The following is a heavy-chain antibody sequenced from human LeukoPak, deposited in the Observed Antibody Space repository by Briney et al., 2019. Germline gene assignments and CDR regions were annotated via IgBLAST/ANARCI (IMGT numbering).Heavy chain of an antibody. J-gene: IGHJ6*03. CDR2: IDNDGHGI. CDR3: AAGGGWDPSFGVVTHIDA. CDR1: GFTFSDYW. Sequence: GGSLRLSCVTSGFTFSDYWMHWVRQGPEKGLELVSRIDNDGHGIIYADSVKGRFTTSRDNVKNTLYLQMNSLRVKDTAVYYCAAGGGWDPSFGVVTHIDAWGKGTTVVVS. V-gene: IGHV3-74*01. D-gene: IGHD3-3*01.